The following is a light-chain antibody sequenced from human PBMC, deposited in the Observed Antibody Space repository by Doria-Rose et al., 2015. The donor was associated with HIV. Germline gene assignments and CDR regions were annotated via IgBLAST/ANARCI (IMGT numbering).Light chain of an antibody. J-gene: IGLJ1*01. CDR1: SSNIGAGFD. CDR3: QSYDSRLSVYV. CDR2: GNS. V-gene: IGLV1-40*01. Sequence: QSVLTQPPSVSGAPGQRVAISCTGSSSNIGAGFDVNWYQQFPGTAPKRLIHGNSNRPSGVPDRFSGSKSDSSASLASSGLRAEDEADYYCQSYDSRLSVYVFGTGTKVTVL.